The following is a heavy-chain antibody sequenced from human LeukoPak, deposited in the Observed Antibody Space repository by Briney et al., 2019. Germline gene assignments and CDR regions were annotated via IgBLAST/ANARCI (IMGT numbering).Heavy chain of an antibody. J-gene: IGHJ5*02. CDR2: ISSTSTI. Sequence: GGSLRLSCAASGFTFSSYSMIWVRQAPGKGLEWLSYISSTSTIYYADSVKGRFTLSRDNAKISLYLQMNSLRAEDTAVYYCARRNCGGSSCYSGVDHWGQGTLVTVSS. V-gene: IGHV3-48*01. CDR3: ARRNCGGSSCYSGVDH. CDR1: GFTFSSYS. D-gene: IGHD2-15*01.